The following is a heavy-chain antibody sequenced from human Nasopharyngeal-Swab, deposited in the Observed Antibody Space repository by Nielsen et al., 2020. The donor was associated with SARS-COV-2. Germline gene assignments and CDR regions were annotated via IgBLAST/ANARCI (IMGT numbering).Heavy chain of an antibody. Sequence: GGSLRLSCAASGFTFSSYGMHWVRQAPGKGLEWVAVISYDGSNKYYADSVKGRFTISRDNSKNTLYLQMNSLRAEDTAVYYCAKDSDYYGSGSPFYWGQGILVTVSS. J-gene: IGHJ4*02. CDR2: ISYDGSNK. CDR1: GFTFSSYG. CDR3: AKDSDYYGSGSPFY. V-gene: IGHV3-30*18. D-gene: IGHD3-10*01.